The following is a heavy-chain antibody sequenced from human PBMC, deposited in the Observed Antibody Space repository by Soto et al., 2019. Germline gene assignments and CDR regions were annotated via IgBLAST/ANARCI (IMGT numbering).Heavy chain of an antibody. J-gene: IGHJ4*02. Sequence: QVQLVQSGAEVKKPGSSVKVSCTASGGTFSDYAFSRVRQAPGQGLEWMGGIIPMFSSSSFAQKIQGKLTITAKDSTSTAYMSLSSLGSADTAMYYCAKDIGFQQHLFVFDLWGPGTLVTVSS. D-gene: IGHD3-10*02. V-gene: IGHV1-69*01. CDR3: AKDIGFQQHLFVFDL. CDR2: IIPMFSSS. CDR1: GGTFSDYA.